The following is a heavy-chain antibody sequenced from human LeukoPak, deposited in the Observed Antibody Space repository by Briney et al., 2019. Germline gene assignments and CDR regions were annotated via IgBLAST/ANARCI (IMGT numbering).Heavy chain of an antibody. Sequence: SVKVSCKASGGTFSNYAISWVRQAPGQGLEWMGGIIPIFGTANYAQKFQGRVTITADESTSTAYMELSSLRSEDTAVYYCARGGSYGPRSPFAPWGQGTLVTVSS. D-gene: IGHD5-18*01. J-gene: IGHJ5*02. V-gene: IGHV1-69*13. CDR1: GGTFSNYA. CDR3: ARGGSYGPRSPFAP. CDR2: IIPIFGTA.